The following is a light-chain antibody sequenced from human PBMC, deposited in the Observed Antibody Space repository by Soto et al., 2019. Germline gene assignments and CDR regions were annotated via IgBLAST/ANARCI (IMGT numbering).Light chain of an antibody. Sequence: ILFTQSPATLSLSPGKRATLSCRASQNISSYLIWYQQKTGQAPRLLIYDVSNRDTGIPARFSGSGSGTDFTLSISRLEPEDFPVYYCQQRSNWPRTFGQGTKVDIK. V-gene: IGKV3-11*01. CDR3: QQRSNWPRT. CDR1: QNISSY. CDR2: DVS. J-gene: IGKJ1*01.